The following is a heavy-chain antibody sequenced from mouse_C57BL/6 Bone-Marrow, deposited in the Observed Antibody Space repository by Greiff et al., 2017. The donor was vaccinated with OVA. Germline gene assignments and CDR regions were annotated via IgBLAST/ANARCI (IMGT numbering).Heavy chain of an antibody. Sequence: QVQLQQPGPELVKPGASVKLSCKASGYTFTSYWMHWVKQRPGQGLEWIGNINPSNGGTNYNEKFKSKATLTVDKSSSTAYMQLSSLTTEDSAIYYCAQLRLPEAMDYWGQGTSVTVSS. V-gene: IGHV1-53*01. D-gene: IGHD3-2*02. CDR1: GYTFTSYW. J-gene: IGHJ4*01. CDR2: INPSNGGT. CDR3: AQLRLPEAMDY.